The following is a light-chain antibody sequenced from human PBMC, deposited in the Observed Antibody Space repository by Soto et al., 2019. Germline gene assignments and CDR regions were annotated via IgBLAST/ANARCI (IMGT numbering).Light chain of an antibody. Sequence: DIQMTQSPSTLSASVGARVTITCRASQSISSWLAWYQQKPGKAPKLLIYKASNLQSGAPSRFSGSGSGTEFTLAISSLQPDDVATYYCQQYYSHYSFGQGTKLEIK. CDR2: KAS. CDR3: QQYYSHYS. V-gene: IGKV1-5*03. CDR1: QSISSW. J-gene: IGKJ2*01.